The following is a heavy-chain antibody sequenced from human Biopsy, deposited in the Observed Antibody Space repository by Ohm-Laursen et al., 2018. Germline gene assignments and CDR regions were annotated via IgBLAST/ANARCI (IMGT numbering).Heavy chain of an antibody. V-gene: IGHV1-2*02. CDR3: ARGVGNTLYGAMTRNDAFDV. CDR1: GYTFSVYF. CDR2: IHPNSGAT. Sequence: ASVKVSCKASGYTFSVYFIHWMRQAHGQRLEWLGWIHPNSGATNYAQNFQGRVTLTRDTSINTVYLELRTLVSDDMAVYYCARGVGNTLYGAMTRNDAFDVWGQGTMVTVSS. D-gene: IGHD3-3*01. J-gene: IGHJ3*01.